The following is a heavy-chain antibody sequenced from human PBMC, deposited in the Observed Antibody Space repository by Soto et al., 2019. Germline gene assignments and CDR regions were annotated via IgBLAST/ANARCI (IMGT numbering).Heavy chain of an antibody. CDR2: INHSGST. Sequence: SETLSLTCAVYGGSFSGYYWTYIRQPPGTGLEWIGEINHSGSTNYTPSLKSRVTISVDTSKNQFSLQLTSVTAADTAVYYCARDKITGLFDYWGQGTSDT. D-gene: IGHD2-8*02. J-gene: IGHJ4*02. CDR3: ARDKITGLFDY. CDR1: GGSFSGYY. V-gene: IGHV4-34*01.